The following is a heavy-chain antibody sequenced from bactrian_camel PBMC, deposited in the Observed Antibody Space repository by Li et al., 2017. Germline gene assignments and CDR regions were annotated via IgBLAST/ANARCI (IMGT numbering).Heavy chain of an antibody. D-gene: IGHD1*01. J-gene: IGHJ4*01. V-gene: IGHV3S35*01. CDR1: GTTDRRIC. Sequence: DVQLVESGGGSVQSGGSLRLSCAASGTTDRRICMVWLRQAPGKERERVAYIETDGGTKYAGSVEGRFIISQNNAKNTMYLDMNSLQPEDTAMYYCAAHEGPWCPHAGFPAYAHVGQGTQVTVS. CDR2: IETDGGTK.